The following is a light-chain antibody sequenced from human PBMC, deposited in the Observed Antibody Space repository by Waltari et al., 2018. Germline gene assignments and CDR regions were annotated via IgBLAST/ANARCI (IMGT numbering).Light chain of an antibody. CDR2: DAS. CDR1: QNINKY. CDR3: QKYGSLPAT. J-gene: IGKJ1*01. V-gene: IGKV3-20*01. Sequence: EIMLTQSPGTLSLSPGDRAPLSSRASQNINKYLAWYQHKPGQAPRLRIYDASSRATGSPDGCSGSESGTDFRLTISRLAPEEFAVYYCQKYGSLPATFGQGTKVEIK.